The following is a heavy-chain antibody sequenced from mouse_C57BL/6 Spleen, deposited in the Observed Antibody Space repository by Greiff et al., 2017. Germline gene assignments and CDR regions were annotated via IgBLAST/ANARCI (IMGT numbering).Heavy chain of an antibody. CDR2: ISNGGGST. J-gene: IGHJ4*01. CDR3: ARHRVSNYRAMDY. V-gene: IGHV5-12*01. D-gene: IGHD2-5*01. CDR1: GFTFSDYY. Sequence: DVMLVESRGGLVQPGGSLKLSCAASGFTFSDYYMYWVRQTPEKRLEWVAYISNGGGSTYYPDTVKGRFTISRDNAKNTLYLQMSRLKSEDTAMYYCARHRVSNYRAMDYWGQGTSVTVSS.